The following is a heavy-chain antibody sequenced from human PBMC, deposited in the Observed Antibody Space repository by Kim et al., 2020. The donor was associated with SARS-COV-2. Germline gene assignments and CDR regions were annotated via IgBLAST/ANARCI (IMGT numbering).Heavy chain of an antibody. J-gene: IGHJ4*02. CDR3: GGVAAFFDY. Sequence: GGSLRLSCAASGFTFSRYSMNWVRQAPGKGLEWISYISGSSSTIYYADSVKGRFTISRDNAKNSLYLQMDSLRVEDTAVYYCGGVAAFFDYWGQGTLVTVSS. CDR2: ISGSSSTI. CDR1: GFTFSRYS. V-gene: IGHV3-48*04. D-gene: IGHD6-19*01.